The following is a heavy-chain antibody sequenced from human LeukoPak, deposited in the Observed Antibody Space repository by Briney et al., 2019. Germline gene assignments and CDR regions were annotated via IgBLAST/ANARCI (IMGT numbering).Heavy chain of an antibody. CDR2: TYYRSKLSS. Sequence: SQTLALTCAISGDSLSSKSAAWDWSRQSPARGLGSLQRTYYRSKLSSGYAEPGKRRITINPDPSKNQFYLPLKSVTPDDTAVDYCARSHPGGTFAYWAEAGLPTVPS. CDR1: GDSLSSKSAA. D-gene: IGHD1-26*01. V-gene: IGHV6-1*01. J-gene: IGHJ4*02. CDR3: ARSHPGGTFAY.